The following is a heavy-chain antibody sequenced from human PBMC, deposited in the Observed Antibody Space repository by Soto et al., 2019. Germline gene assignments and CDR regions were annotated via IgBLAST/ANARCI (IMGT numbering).Heavy chain of an antibody. D-gene: IGHD6-19*01. V-gene: IGHV1-18*01. Sequence: ASVKVSCKASGYTFTSYGISWVRQAPGQGLEWMGWISAYNGNTNYAQKLQGRVTMTTDTSTSTAYMELRSLRSDDTAVYYCARDCAGLAVAGMVDWFDPWGQGTLVTVSS. CDR2: ISAYNGNT. CDR3: ARDCAGLAVAGMVDWFDP. CDR1: GYTFTSYG. J-gene: IGHJ5*02.